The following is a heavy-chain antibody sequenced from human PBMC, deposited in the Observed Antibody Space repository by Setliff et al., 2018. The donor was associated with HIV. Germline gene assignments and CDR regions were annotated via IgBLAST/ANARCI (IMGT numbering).Heavy chain of an antibody. CDR1: GFSFSLYA. Sequence: GGSLRLSCVGSGFSFSLYAIVWVRQAPGKGLEWVSGIDGSSETIHYADSVKGRFTISRDNSKNTLYLQMNSLRAEDTAVYYCAKVQYTSGWLLDYWGQGTLVTVSS. D-gene: IGHD6-19*01. J-gene: IGHJ4*02. V-gene: IGHV3-23*01. CDR2: IDGSSETI. CDR3: AKVQYTSGWLLDY.